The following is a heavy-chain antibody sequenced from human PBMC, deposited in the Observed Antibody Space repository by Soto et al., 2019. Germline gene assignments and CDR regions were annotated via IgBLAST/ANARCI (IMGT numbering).Heavy chain of an antibody. J-gene: IGHJ4*02. Sequence: PGESLKISCKASDYSFTSNWIAWVRQMPGQGLELMGIIYPSDSDTRYSPSFQGQVSISADKSITTAYLQWTSLRSSDTAIYYCARGRVASRTFDDWGQGTLVTVSS. CDR3: ARGRVASRTFDD. V-gene: IGHV5-51*01. D-gene: IGHD3-3*01. CDR2: IYPSDSDT. CDR1: DYSFTSNW.